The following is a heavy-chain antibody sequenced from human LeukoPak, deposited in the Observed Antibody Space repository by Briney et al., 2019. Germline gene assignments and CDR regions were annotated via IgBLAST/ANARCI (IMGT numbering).Heavy chain of an antibody. CDR2: IYYSGST. CDR3: ARGPVPGSSYYDSSGYSHFDY. J-gene: IGHJ4*02. V-gene: IGHV4-59*01. CDR1: GGSISSYY. D-gene: IGHD3-22*01. Sequence: SETLSLTCTVSGGSISSYYWSWIRQPPGKGLEWIGYIYYSGSTNYNPSLKSRVTISLDTSKNQFSLKLSSVTAADTAVYYCARGPVPGSSYYDSSGYSHFDYWGQGTLVAVSS.